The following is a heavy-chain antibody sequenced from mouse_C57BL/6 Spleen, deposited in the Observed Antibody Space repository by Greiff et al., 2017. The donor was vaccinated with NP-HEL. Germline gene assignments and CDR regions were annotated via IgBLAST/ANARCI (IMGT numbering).Heavy chain of an antibody. V-gene: IGHV5-4*01. CDR2: ISDGGSYT. J-gene: IGHJ4*01. Sequence: DVKLVEPGGGLVKPGGSLKLSCAASGFTFSSYAMSWVRQTPEKRLEWVATISDGGSYTYYPDNVKGRFTISRDNAKNNLYLQMSQLKSEDTAMYYCARDRGDTVVDAMDYWGQGTSVTVSS. CDR1: GFTFSSYA. CDR3: ARDRGDTVVDAMDY. D-gene: IGHD1-1*01.